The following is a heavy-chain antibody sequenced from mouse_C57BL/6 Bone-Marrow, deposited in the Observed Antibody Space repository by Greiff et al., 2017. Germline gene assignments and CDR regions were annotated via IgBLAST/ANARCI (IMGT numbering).Heavy chain of an antibody. CDR1: GYTFTDYY. J-gene: IGHJ2*01. Sequence: EVQLQQSGPVLVKPGASVKMSCKASGYTFTDYYMNWVKQSHGQSLEWIGVINPGSGSTNYNEKFKSKATLTVDTSSSTAYMQLSSLTSEDSAVYYCARWGPYFDYWGQGTTLTVSS. V-gene: IGHV1-19*01. CDR2: INPGSGST. CDR3: ARWGPYFDY.